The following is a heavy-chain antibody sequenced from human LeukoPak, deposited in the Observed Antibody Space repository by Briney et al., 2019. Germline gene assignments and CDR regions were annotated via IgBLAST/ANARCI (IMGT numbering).Heavy chain of an antibody. J-gene: IGHJ4*02. CDR3: ARSSIAVAGLIDY. CDR1: GFTFSSYG. D-gene: IGHD6-19*01. V-gene: IGHV3-33*01. CDR2: IWYDGSNI. Sequence: PGGSLRLSCAASGFTFSSYGMHWVRQAPGKGLEWVAVIWYDGSNIYYADSVKGRFTISRDNSKITLSLQMNSLRAEDTAVYYCARSSIAVAGLIDYWGQGIMVTVSS.